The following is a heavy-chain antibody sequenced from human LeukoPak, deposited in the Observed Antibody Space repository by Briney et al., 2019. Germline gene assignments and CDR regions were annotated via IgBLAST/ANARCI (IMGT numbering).Heavy chain of an antibody. D-gene: IGHD5-18*01. J-gene: IGHJ6*02. CDR2: IRSKAYGGTT. CDR1: GFTFGDHA. Sequence: GGSLRLSCTASGFTFGDHAMSWVRQAPGKGLEWVGFIRSKAYGGTTENAASVKGRFIISRDDSKSIAYLQMNSLKTEDTAVYYCTRGPIQVWLYYGMDVWGQGTTVIVSS. V-gene: IGHV3-49*04. CDR3: TRGPIQVWLYYGMDV.